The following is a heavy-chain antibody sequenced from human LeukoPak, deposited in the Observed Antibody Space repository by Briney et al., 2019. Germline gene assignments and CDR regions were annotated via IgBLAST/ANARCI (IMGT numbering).Heavy chain of an antibody. CDR3: ARAPVKELPADY. D-gene: IGHD1-26*01. V-gene: IGHV3-33*01. CDR1: GFTFSSYG. J-gene: IGHJ4*02. Sequence: GGSLRLSCAASGFTFSSYGMHWVRQAPGKGLEGVAVIWYDGSNKYYADSVKGRFTISRDNSKNTLYLQMNSLRAEDTAVYYCARAPVKELPADYWGQGTLVTVSS. CDR2: IWYDGSNK.